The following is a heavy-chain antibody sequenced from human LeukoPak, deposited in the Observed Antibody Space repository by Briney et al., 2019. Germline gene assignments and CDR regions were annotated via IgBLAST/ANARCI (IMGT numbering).Heavy chain of an antibody. CDR2: INPNSGVT. CDR1: GYTYTDYY. V-gene: IGHV1-2*06. D-gene: IGHD1-26*01. CDR3: ARDIGGPSGI. J-gene: IGHJ3*02. Sequence: ASVKVSCKASGYTYTDYYIHWVRQAPGQGLEWMGRINPNSGVTNYAQKFQGRVTMTRDTSISTAYMELTRLIPDDTAIYYCARDIGGPSGIWGQGTMVTVSS.